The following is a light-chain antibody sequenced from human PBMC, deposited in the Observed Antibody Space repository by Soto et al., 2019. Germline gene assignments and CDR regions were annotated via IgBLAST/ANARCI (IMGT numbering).Light chain of an antibody. CDR3: QQYGGPVPWT. V-gene: IGKV3-20*01. CDR1: QTISRNY. J-gene: IGKJ1*01. Sequence: EVLLTQSPGTVSLSPGERATVSCRASQTISRNYLAWYQKKPGQAPRLLIYGASTRATGIPDRFTGSGSGTDFTLTIARLEPEDFAVYYCQQYGGPVPWTFGQGTKVDIK. CDR2: GAS.